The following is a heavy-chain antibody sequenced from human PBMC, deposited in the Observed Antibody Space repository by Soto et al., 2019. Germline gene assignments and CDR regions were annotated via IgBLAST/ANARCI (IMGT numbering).Heavy chain of an antibody. J-gene: IGHJ6*02. Sequence: GGSLRLSCAASGFTFSSYGMHWVRQAPGKGLEWVAVISYDGSDKVYADSVKGRFTTSRDNSKNTLYLQMNSLRAEDTAVYSCAQQGGSALNIAAQRGTYHGTDVWRHGTTVT. CDR1: GFTFSSYG. D-gene: IGHD2-15*01. CDR3: AQQGGSALNIAAQRGTYHGTDV. V-gene: IGHV3-30*18. CDR2: ISYDGSDK.